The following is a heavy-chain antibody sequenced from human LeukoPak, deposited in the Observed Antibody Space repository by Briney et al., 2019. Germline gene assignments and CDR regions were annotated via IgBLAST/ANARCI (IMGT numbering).Heavy chain of an antibody. CDR1: GFTFSNAW. CDR3: TTVILRAAPRFYY. J-gene: IGHJ4*02. V-gene: IGHV3-15*01. Sequence: PGGSLRLSCAASGFTFSNAWMSWVRQAPGKGLEWVGRIKSKTDGGTTDYAAPVKGRFTISRDDSKNTLYLQMNSLKTEDTAVYYCTTVILRAAPRFYYWGQGTLVTVSS. CDR2: IKSKTDGGTT. D-gene: IGHD6-6*01.